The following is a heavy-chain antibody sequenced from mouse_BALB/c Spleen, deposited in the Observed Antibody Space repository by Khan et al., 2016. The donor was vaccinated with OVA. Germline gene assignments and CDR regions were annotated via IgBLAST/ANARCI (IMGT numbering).Heavy chain of an antibody. Sequence: EVQLQESGPGLVKPSQSLSLTCTVTGFSITSDYAWNWFRQFPGNKLEWMGYITYSGSSSYTPSLKSRISITRDTSKNQFFLQLNSVTTEDTATYYCARGLAYWGQGTLVTVSA. CDR2: ITYSGSS. CDR1: GFSITSDYA. V-gene: IGHV3-2*02. CDR3: ARGLAY. J-gene: IGHJ3*01. D-gene: IGHD3-3*01.